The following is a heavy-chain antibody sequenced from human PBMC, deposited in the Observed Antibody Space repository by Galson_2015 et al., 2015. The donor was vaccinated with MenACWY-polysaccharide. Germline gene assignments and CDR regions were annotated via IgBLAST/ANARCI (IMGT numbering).Heavy chain of an antibody. CDR2: IYYSGST. CDR1: GGSISSYY. D-gene: IGHD3-22*01. J-gene: IGHJ5*02. Sequence: SETLSLTCTVSGGSISSYYWSWIRQPPGKGLEWIGYIYYSGSTNYNPSLKSRVTISVDTSKNQFSLKLSSVTAADTAVYYCARQGDGRYYYDSSGSSNWFDPWGQGTLVTVSS. V-gene: IGHV4-59*08. CDR3: ARQGDGRYYYDSSGSSNWFDP.